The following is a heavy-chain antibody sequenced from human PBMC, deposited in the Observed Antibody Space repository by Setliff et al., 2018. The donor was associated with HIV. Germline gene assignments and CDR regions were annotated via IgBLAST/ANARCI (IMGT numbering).Heavy chain of an antibody. Sequence: ETLSLTCSVSGGSINDERYYWSWIRQPPGKGLEWTGSIYQSGRTYYNPSLKSRLTMSVDTSKNQFSLSLSSVTAADTAVYYCARAPPGIQNDAFDVWGQGTMVTVSS. J-gene: IGHJ3*01. CDR3: ARAPPGIQNDAFDV. CDR1: GGSINDERYY. CDR2: IYQSGRT. V-gene: IGHV4-39*07.